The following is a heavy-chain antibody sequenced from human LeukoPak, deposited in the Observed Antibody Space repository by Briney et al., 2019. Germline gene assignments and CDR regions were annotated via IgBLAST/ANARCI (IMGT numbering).Heavy chain of an antibody. CDR2: ISLRGLT. CDR3: SRESGPFSPFGF. CDR1: GGSISGTNW. Sequence: SETLSLTCGVSGGSISGTNWWSWVRPPPGQGLEWIGEISLRGLTNYNPSLRSRLTMSLDESKNQVPLNLTSVTAADTAVYYCSRESGPFSPFGFWGQGTLVSVHS. J-gene: IGHJ4*02. V-gene: IGHV4-4*02. D-gene: IGHD1-26*01.